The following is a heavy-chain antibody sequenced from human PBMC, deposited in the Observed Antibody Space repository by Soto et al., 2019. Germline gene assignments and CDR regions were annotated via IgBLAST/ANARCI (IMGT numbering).Heavy chain of an antibody. V-gene: IGHV2-5*02. CDR3: VHRKYGFVFDI. CDR2: IYWDDDK. Sequence: QITLKESGPTLVKPTQTLTLTCAFSGFSLSTSGVGVGWIRQPPGKALEWLALIYWDDDKRYSPSLKNRLTVTKDTSQNQVVLTVTNMDPVDTATYYCVHRKYGFVFDIWGQGTMVTVSS. CDR1: GFSLSTSGVG. D-gene: IGHD2-8*01. J-gene: IGHJ3*02.